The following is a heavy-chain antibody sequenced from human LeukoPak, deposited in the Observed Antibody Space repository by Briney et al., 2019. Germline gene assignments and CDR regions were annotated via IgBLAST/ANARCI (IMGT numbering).Heavy chain of an antibody. V-gene: IGHV3-23*01. Sequence: GVSLRLSCSASGFTFSSYGMSWVRQAPGKGLEWVSAVSDTGRDTYYADSVKGRFTISKDNSKNTLFLQMNSLRAEDTAVYYCAKRVPYSSSSVYFDSWGQGTLVTVSS. CDR2: VSDTGRDT. CDR1: GFTFSSYG. D-gene: IGHD6-6*01. CDR3: AKRVPYSSSSVYFDS. J-gene: IGHJ4*02.